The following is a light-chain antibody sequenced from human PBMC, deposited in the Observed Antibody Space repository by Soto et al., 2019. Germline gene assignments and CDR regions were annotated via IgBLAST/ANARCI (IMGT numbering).Light chain of an antibody. CDR3: QQYGSSLFT. J-gene: IGKJ3*01. Sequence: EIVLTQSPGTLSLSPGERATLSCRASQSVSSSYLAWYQQKPGQAPRLLIYGASSRATGIPDRFSGSGSGTDFTLTISRLEPEDFAVYYGQQYGSSLFTFGPGTKVYIK. CDR2: GAS. V-gene: IGKV3-20*01. CDR1: QSVSSSY.